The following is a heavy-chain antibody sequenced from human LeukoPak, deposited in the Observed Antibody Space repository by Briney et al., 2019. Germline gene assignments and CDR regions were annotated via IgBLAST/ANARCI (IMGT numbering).Heavy chain of an antibody. CDR1: GGTFSSYA. CDR3: ARDTTIFGVASYYYYMDV. V-gene: IGHV1-69*05. J-gene: IGHJ6*03. D-gene: IGHD3-3*01. Sequence: SVKASCKASGGTFSSYAISWVRQAPGQGLEWMGRIIPIFGTANYAQKFQGRVTITTDESTSTAYMELSSLRSEDTAVYYCARDTTIFGVASYYYYMDVWGKGTTVTVSS. CDR2: IIPIFGTA.